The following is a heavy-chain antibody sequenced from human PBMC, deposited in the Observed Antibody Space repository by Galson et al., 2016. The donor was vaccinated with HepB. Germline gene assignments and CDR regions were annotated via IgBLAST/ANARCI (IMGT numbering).Heavy chain of an antibody. CDR3: ARGYSWVDV. D-gene: IGHD2-15*01. CDR2: IKQDGSEK. V-gene: IGHV3-7*01. Sequence: SLRLSCAASGISFSRNWMTWVRQAPGKGLEWVANIKQDGSEKYYADSVKGRSTISRDNTENSLYLQMNSRRAEDTAVYYCARGYSWVDVWGQGTTVTVSS. CDR1: GISFSRNW. J-gene: IGHJ6*02.